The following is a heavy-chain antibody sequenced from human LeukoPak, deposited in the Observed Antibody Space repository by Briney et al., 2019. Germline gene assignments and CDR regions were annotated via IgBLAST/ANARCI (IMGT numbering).Heavy chain of an antibody. CDR1: GYTFTGYY. D-gene: IGHD1-26*01. CDR2: INPNSGGT. J-gene: IGHJ4*02. CDR3: ARDRGSYFSDAFDI. V-gene: IGHV1-2*02. Sequence: ASVKVSCKASGYTFTGYYMHWVRQAPGQGLEWMGWINPNSGGTNYAQKFQGRVTMTRDTSISTAYMELSRLRSDDTAVYYCARDRGSYFSDAFDIWGQGNLVTVSS.